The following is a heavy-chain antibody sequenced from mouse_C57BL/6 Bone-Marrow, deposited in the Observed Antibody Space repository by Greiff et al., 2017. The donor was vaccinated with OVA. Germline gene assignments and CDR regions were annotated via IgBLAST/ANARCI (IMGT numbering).Heavy chain of an antibody. D-gene: IGHD1-1*02. V-gene: IGHV1-47*01. J-gene: IGHJ3*01. CDR3: AVLSSPRFAY. CDR1: GYTFTTYP. Sequence: VQRVESGAELVKPGASVTMSCKASGYTFTTYPIEWMKQNHGKSLEWIGNFHPYNDDTKYNEKFKGKATLTVEKSSSTVYLELSRLTSDDSAVYYCAVLSSPRFAYWGQGTLVTVSA. CDR2: FHPYNDDT.